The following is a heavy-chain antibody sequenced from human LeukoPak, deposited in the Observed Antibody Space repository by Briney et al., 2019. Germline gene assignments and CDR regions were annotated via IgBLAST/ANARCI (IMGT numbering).Heavy chain of an antibody. V-gene: IGHV3-53*03. CDR1: GFTVSTYY. D-gene: IGHD2-2*01. CDR3: ARGLGYCTSTTCLLPFDY. CDR2: IYSGGST. Sequence: GSLRLSCAASGFTVSTYYMTWVRQPPGKGLECVSVIYSGGSTYYADSVKGRFTVSRDNSKNTLYLQMNSLRAEDTAMYYCARGLGYCTSTTCLLPFDYWGQGTLVTVSS. J-gene: IGHJ4*02.